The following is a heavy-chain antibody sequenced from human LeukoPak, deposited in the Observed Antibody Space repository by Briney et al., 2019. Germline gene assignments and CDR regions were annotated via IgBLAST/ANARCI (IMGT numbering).Heavy chain of an antibody. J-gene: IGHJ6*03. CDR3: ARDNYSNYDYYYYYMDV. CDR1: GYTFTSYY. V-gene: IGHV1-46*01. CDR2: INASGGST. Sequence: ASVKVSCKASGYTFTSYYMYWVRQAPGQGLEWMGIINASGGSTSHAQKFQGRVTMTSDTSTSTVYMELSSLRSEDTAVYYCARDNYSNYDYYYYYMDVWGKGTTVTVSS. D-gene: IGHD4-11*01.